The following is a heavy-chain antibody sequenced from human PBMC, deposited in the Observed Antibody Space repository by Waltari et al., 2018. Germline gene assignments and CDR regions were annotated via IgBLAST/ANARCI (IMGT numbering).Heavy chain of an antibody. CDR2: ISHSGSA. J-gene: IGHJ3*01. D-gene: IGHD6-19*01. Sequence: QVQLQQWGAGLLRPSENLSLTCGVSGGSFSGYYWTWIRQTPGKGLEWIGEISHSGSANYHPSLKSRVNISVDTSKKQFSLKLTSVTAADSAVYYCARGPTIPVGLYWGQGTMVTVSS. CDR3: ARGPTIPVGLY. CDR1: GGSFSGYY. V-gene: IGHV4-34*01.